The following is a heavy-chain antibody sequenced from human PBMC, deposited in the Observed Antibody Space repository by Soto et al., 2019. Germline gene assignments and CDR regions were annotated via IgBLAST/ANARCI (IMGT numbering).Heavy chain of an antibody. CDR3: AHNCDFGSGYYRGWFDP. J-gene: IGHJ5*02. V-gene: IGHV2-5*02. CDR1: VFSLSTSGVG. CDR2: IYWDDDK. D-gene: IGHD3-3*01. Sequence: QITLKESGPTLVKPTQTLTLTCTFSVFSLSTSGVGVSWMRQPPGKALEWLALIYWDDDKRYSPSLKSRLTLTKDTSKNQVVLTMTNMDPLVTATYYWAHNCDFGSGYYRGWFDPWGQGTLVTVSS.